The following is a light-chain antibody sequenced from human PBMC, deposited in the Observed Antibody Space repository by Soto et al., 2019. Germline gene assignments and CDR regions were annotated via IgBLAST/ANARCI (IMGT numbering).Light chain of an antibody. CDR2: YNN. CDR3: AAWDASLSACV. CDR1: DSNIGSNS. Sequence: QSALTQPPSASGTGGQVVTISCSGGDSNIGSNSVYWYQHLPRMAPKLLIYYNNQRPSGVPDRFSGSRSGTSASLAIVGLRSEDEAVYYCAAWDASLSACVFGSGTKVTVL. J-gene: IGLJ1*01. V-gene: IGLV1-47*02.